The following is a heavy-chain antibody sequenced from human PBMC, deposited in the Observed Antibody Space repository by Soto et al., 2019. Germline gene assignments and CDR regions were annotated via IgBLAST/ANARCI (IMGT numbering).Heavy chain of an antibody. CDR1: GYTFTSYG. CDR3: ARLLYGDYAPEGYYYGMDV. V-gene: IGHV1-18*01. Sequence: QVQLVQSGAEVKKPGASVKVSCKASGYTFTSYGISWVRQAPGQGLEWMGWISAYNGNTNYAQKLLGRVTMTTDTTTSTAYMELRSLRSDDTAVYYCARLLYGDYAPEGYYYGMDVWGQGTTVTVSS. CDR2: ISAYNGNT. J-gene: IGHJ6*02. D-gene: IGHD4-17*01.